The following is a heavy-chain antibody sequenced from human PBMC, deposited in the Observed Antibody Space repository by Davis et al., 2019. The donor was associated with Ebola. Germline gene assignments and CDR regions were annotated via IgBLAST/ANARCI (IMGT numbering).Heavy chain of an antibody. CDR3: ARAPNGGSTNGLIDY. J-gene: IGHJ4*02. D-gene: IGHD2-2*01. CDR1: GGSFSGYY. Sequence: PSETLSLTCAVYGGSFSGYYWTWVRQPPGEGLEWIGEINYGGTSTYNPSLKSRATISVDTSKNQFSLELTSLTAADTAVYYCARAPNGGSTNGLIDYWGRGTPVTVSS. CDR2: INYGGTS. V-gene: IGHV4-34*01.